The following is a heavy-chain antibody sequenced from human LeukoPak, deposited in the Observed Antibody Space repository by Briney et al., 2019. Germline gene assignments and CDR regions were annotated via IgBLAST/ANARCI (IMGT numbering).Heavy chain of an antibody. CDR3: ARSGYSSGWGKFDY. V-gene: IGHV4-34*01. D-gene: IGHD6-19*01. CDR1: GGSFSGYY. Sequence: SEAPSLTCAVYGGSFSGYYWSWIRQPPGKGLEWIGEINHSGSTNYNPSLKSRVTISVDTSKNQFSLKLSSVTAADTAVYYCARSGYSSGWGKFDYWGQGTLVTVSS. CDR2: INHSGST. J-gene: IGHJ4*02.